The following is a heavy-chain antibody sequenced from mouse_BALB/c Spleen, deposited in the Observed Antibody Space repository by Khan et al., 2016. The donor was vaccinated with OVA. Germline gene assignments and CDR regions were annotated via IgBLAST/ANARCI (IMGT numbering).Heavy chain of an antibody. J-gene: IGHJ3*01. CDR2: ISTYYGHA. V-gene: IGHV1S137*01. Sequence: QVRLQQSGAELVRPGVSVKISCKGSGYTFTDFTMHWVRQSHAMSLEWIGVISTYYGHATYNQKFKDKATMTVDKSSSTAYMELARLTSEDSAIYDWTRGGGGDRFAYWGQGTLVTVSA. CDR1: GYTFTDFT. CDR3: TRGGGGDRFAY.